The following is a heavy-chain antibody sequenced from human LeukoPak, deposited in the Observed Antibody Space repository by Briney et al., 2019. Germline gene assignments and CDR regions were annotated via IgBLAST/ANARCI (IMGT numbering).Heavy chain of an antibody. CDR3: ARGSYYYDSSGLWDYFDY. J-gene: IGHJ4*02. CDR2: IRYDGSNK. V-gene: IGHV3-30*02. Sequence: GGSLRLSCAASGFTFSSYGMHWVRQAPGKGLEWVAFIRYDGSNKYYADSVKGRFTISRDNAKNSLYLQMNSLRAEDTALYYCARGSYYYDSSGLWDYFDYWGQGTLVTVSS. CDR1: GFTFSSYG. D-gene: IGHD3-22*01.